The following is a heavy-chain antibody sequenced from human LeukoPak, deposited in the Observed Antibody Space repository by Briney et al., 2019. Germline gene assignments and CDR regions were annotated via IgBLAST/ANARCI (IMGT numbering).Heavy chain of an antibody. Sequence: PSETLSLTCAVYGGSFSGYYWSWIRQPPGKGLEWIGEINHSGSTNYNPSLKSRVTISVDTSKNQFSLKLSSVTAADTAVYYCARSRGYSGYGKGYYYYYYYGMDVWGQGTTGTVSS. V-gene: IGHV4-34*01. CDR2: INHSGST. D-gene: IGHD5-12*01. CDR3: ARSRGYSGYGKGYYYYYYYGMDV. CDR1: GGSFSGYY. J-gene: IGHJ6*02.